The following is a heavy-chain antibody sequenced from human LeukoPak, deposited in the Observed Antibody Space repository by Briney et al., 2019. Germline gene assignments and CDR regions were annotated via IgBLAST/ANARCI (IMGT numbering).Heavy chain of an antibody. CDR2: IYHSGST. CDR3: ARALYGLNWFDP. D-gene: IGHD2-8*01. J-gene: IGHJ5*02. CDR1: GGSISSYY. Sequence: SETLSLTCTVSGGSISSYYWSWIRQPPGKGLEWIGSIYHSGSTYYNPSLKSRVTISVDTSKNQFSLKLSSVTAADTAVYYCARALYGLNWFDPWGQGTLVTVSS. V-gene: IGHV4-38-2*02.